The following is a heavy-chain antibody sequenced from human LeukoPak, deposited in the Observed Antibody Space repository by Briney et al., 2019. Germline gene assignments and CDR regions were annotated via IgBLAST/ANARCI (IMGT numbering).Heavy chain of an antibody. D-gene: IGHD1-26*01. J-gene: IGHJ3*02. Sequence: PGGSLRLSCAASGFTFSSYSMNWVRQAPGKGLEWVSSISSSSSYIYYADSVKGRFTISRDNAKNSLYLQMNSLRAEDTAVYYCASDGIVGATYAFDIWGQGTMVTVSS. V-gene: IGHV3-21*01. CDR1: GFTFSSYS. CDR2: ISSSSSYI. CDR3: ASDGIVGATYAFDI.